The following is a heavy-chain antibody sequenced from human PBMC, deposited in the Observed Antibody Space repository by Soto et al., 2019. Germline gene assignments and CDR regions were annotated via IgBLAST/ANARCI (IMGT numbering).Heavy chain of an antibody. CDR3: ARPLRSSGSSNMQH. V-gene: IGHV2-5*02. CDR1: GFSLDTWGVG. CDR2: LYWDDDK. D-gene: IGHD3-10*01. J-gene: IGHJ4*02. Sequence: QITLKESGPPLVRPTQTLTLTCTVSGFSLDTWGVGVGWIRQSPGKAPEWLALLYWDDDKRYSPSLKNRLTITKHPPSAQVFSTLTNMHPVDTVRYYCARPLRSSGSSNMQHWGPATVVTVSS.